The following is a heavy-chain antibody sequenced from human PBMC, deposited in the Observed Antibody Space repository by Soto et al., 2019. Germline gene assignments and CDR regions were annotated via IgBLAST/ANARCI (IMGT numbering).Heavy chain of an antibody. CDR3: ARDDEYSGNGMDV. D-gene: IGHD3-10*01. J-gene: IGHJ6*02. Sequence: QVQLVESGGGVVQPGRSLRLSCAASGFTFSNYGMQWVRQAPGKGLEWVAVILNDGSNRYHADSVKDRFTISRDNSKNMLYLQMNSLRAEDTAVYYCARDDEYSGNGMDVWGQGTTVTVS. V-gene: IGHV3-33*01. CDR2: ILNDGSNR. CDR1: GFTFSNYG.